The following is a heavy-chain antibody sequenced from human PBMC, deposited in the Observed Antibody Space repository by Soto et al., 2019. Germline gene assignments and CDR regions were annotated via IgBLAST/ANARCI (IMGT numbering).Heavy chain of an antibody. CDR3: ARQAAGSIYYYYYYGMDV. CDR2: IYYSGST. Sequence: PSETLSPTCTVSGGSISSSSYYWGWIRQPPGKGLEWIGSIYYSGSTYYNPSLKSRVTISVDTSKNQFSLKLSSVTAADTAVYYCARQAAGSIYYYYYYGMDVWGQGTTVTVSS. CDR1: GGSISSSSYY. J-gene: IGHJ6*02. V-gene: IGHV4-39*01. D-gene: IGHD6-13*01.